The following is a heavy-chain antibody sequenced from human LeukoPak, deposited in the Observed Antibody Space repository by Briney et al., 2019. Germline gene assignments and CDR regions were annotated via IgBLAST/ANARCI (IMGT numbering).Heavy chain of an antibody. CDR1: GYTFTGYY. D-gene: IGHD2-15*01. CDR3: ARSFRGIVVVVAATQEFIGY. J-gene: IGHJ4*02. CDR2: INPNSGGT. V-gene: IGHV1-2*02. Sequence: ASVKVSCKASGYTFTGYYMHWVRQAPGQGLEWMGWINPNSGGTNYAQKFQGRVTMTRDTSISTAYMELSRLRSDDTAVYYCARSFRGIVVVVAATQEFIGYWGQGTLVTVSS.